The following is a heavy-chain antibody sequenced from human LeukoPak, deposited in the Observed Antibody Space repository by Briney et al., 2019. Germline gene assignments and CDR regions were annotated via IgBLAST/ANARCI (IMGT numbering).Heavy chain of an antibody. CDR3: ARGRRLGFRNWFDP. D-gene: IGHD3-10*01. V-gene: IGHV4-34*01. CDR2: INHSGST. Sequence: PSETLSLTCAVYGGSFSGYYWSWIRQPPGKGLDWIGEINHSGSTNYNPSLKSRVTISVDTSKNQFSLKLSSVTAADTAVYYCARGRRLGFRNWFDPWGQGTLVTVSS. CDR1: GGSFSGYY. J-gene: IGHJ5*02.